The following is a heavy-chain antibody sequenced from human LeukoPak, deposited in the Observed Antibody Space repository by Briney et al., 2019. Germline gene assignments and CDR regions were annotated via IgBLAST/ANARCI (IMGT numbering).Heavy chain of an antibody. CDR3: ARLGGYYDPPDY. CDR1: GGSIRSSTYY. D-gene: IGHD3-22*01. J-gene: IGHJ4*02. CDR2: IHHSGDT. V-gene: IGHV4-39*01. Sequence: SETLSLTCTVSGGSIRSSTYYWAWIRQPPGKGLEWTGTIHHSGDTYYNPSLKSRVTISVDTSKNQFSLNPSSVTAADTAVYYCARLGGYYDPPDYWGQGTLVTVSS.